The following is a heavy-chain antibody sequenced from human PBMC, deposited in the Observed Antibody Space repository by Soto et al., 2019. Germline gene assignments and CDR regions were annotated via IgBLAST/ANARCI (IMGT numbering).Heavy chain of an antibody. V-gene: IGHV3-74*01. D-gene: IGHD3-22*01. CDR1: GFTFSSYW. CDR3: ARVHYDSSGYHSDV. CDR2: INSDGSST. Sequence: GGSLRLSCAASGFTFSSYWMHWVRQAAGKGLVWVSRINSDGSSTSYADSVKGRFTISRDNAKNTLYLQMNSLRAEDTAVYYCARVHYDSSGYHSDVWGQGTTVTVSS. J-gene: IGHJ6*02.